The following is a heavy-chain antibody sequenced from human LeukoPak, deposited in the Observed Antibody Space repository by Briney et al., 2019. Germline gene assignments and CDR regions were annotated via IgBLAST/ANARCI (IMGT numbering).Heavy chain of an antibody. CDR3: AKVAVAGIDSDY. CDR1: GFTFSSYG. Sequence: PGRSLRLSCAASGFTFSSYGMHWVRQVPGKGLEWVAVISYDGSNKYYADSVKGRFTISRDNSKNTLYLQMNSLRAEDTAVYYCAKVAVAGIDSDYWGQGTLVTVSS. CDR2: ISYDGSNK. D-gene: IGHD6-19*01. J-gene: IGHJ4*02. V-gene: IGHV3-30*18.